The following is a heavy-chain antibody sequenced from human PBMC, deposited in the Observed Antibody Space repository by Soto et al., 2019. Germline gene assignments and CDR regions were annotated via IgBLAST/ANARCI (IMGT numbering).Heavy chain of an antibody. Sequence: PGGSLRLSCAASGFTFSSYAMHWVRQAPGKGLEWVAVISYDGSNKYYADSVKGRFTISRDNSKNTLYLQMNSLRAEDTAVYYCARDQLTLDVLRYFDWSHHASEFDYWGQGTLVTVSS. CDR1: GFTFSSYA. D-gene: IGHD3-9*01. J-gene: IGHJ4*02. CDR2: ISYDGSNK. V-gene: IGHV3-30-3*01. CDR3: ARDQLTLDVLRYFDWSHHASEFDY.